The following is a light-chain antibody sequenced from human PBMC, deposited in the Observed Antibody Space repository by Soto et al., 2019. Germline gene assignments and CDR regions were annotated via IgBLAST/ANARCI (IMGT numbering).Light chain of an antibody. Sequence: EIVLTQSPGTLSLSPGERATLSCRASQSVSSSYLAWYQQKPGQAPRLLIYGASSRATGIPDRFSGSGSETEFILTISSLQSEDFAVYYCQHYNTWPWTFGQGTKVEIK. J-gene: IGKJ1*01. CDR1: QSVSSSY. V-gene: IGKV3-20*01. CDR3: QHYNTWPWT. CDR2: GAS.